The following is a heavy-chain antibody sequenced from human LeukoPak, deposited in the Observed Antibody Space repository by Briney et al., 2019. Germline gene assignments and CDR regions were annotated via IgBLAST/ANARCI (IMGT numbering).Heavy chain of an antibody. CDR2: ISWNSGSI. CDR1: GFTFDDYA. V-gene: IGHV3-9*01. D-gene: IGHD4-17*01. J-gene: IGHJ4*02. CDR3: AKGYGDYLFDY. Sequence: GGSLRLSCAASGFTFDDYAMHWVRQAPGKGLEWVSGISWNSGSIGYADSVKGRFTISRDNAKNSLYLQMNSLRAEDTALYYCAKGYGDYLFDYWGQGTLVTVSS.